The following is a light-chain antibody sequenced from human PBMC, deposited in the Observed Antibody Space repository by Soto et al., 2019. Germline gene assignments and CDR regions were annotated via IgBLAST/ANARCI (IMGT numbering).Light chain of an antibody. CDR2: AAS. J-gene: IGKJ1*01. Sequence: DIQMTQSPSSLSASVGDRVTITCRASQGISNYLAWYQQKPGKVPKLLIYAASTLQTGVPSRFSGSGSGTDFTLTISSLQTEDVATYYCQKYNSALWTFGQGTKVEIK. CDR1: QGISNY. V-gene: IGKV1-27*01. CDR3: QKYNSALWT.